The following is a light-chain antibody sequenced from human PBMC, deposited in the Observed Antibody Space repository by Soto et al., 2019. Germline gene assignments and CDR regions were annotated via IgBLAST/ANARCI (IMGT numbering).Light chain of an antibody. V-gene: IGKV1-13*02. J-gene: IGKJ5*01. CDR1: QDIRGA. CDR3: QQFNVYPIT. CDR2: DVS. Sequence: AIQLTQSPSSLSASVGDRVTITCRASQDIRGALAWYQQKPGKAPKLLIYDVSSLESGVPSRFSGSGSGTDFTFTISILQPADFATYYWQQFNVYPITFGPGTRLEIK.